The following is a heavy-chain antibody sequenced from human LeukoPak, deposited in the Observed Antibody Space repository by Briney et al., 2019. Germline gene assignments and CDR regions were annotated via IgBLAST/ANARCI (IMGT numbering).Heavy chain of an antibody. J-gene: IGHJ4*02. CDR3: ATWDPLLLPQDDY. V-gene: IGHV3-21*01. CDR1: GFTFKNYG. Sequence: GGSLRLSCAASGFTFKNYGMNWVRQAPGKGLEWVSSISSSSSYIYYADSVKGRFTISRDNAKNSLYLQMNSLRAEDTAVYYCATWDPLLLPQDDYWGQGTLVTVSS. CDR2: ISSSSSYI. D-gene: IGHD2/OR15-2a*01.